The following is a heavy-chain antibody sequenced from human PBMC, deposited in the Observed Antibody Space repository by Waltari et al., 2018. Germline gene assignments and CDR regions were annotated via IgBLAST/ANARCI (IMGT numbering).Heavy chain of an antibody. Sequence: EVQLLESGGGLVQPGGSLRLSCAASGFTFSSYAMSWVRPAPGKGLEWVSVIYSGGSTYYVDSVKGRFTISRDNSKNTLYLQMNSLRAEDTAVYYCAKDLSLYGDSLEDYWGQGTLVTVSS. D-gene: IGHD4-17*01. V-gene: IGHV3-23*03. CDR3: AKDLSLYGDSLEDY. J-gene: IGHJ4*02. CDR2: IYSGGST. CDR1: GFTFSSYA.